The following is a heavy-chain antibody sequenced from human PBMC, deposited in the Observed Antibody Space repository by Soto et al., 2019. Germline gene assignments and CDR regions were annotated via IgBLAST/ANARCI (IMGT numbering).Heavy chain of an antibody. D-gene: IGHD3-16*01. J-gene: IGHJ4*02. CDR2: INYSGST. V-gene: IGHV4-61*01. CDR1: GGSVSSSSHY. CDR3: ARDQSGGAGYAFDY. Sequence: SETLSLTCTVSGGSVSSSSHYWSWIRQPPGKGLEWIGYINYSGSTNYNPSLKSRVTISVDTSKSQFSLKLTSVTAADTAVYYCARDQSGGAGYAFDYWGQGTLVTVSS.